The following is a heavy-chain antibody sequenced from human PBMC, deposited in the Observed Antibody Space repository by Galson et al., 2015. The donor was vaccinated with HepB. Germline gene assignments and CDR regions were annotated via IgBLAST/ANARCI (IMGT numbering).Heavy chain of an antibody. Sequence: QSGAEVKKPGESLRISCKASGYSFTTKWIGWVRQMPGKGLEWMGIIYPGDSDTKYTPSFQGQVTISADKSISTAYLQWSSLKASDTAMYYCARDGGATSWFFDYWGQGTLVTVSS. J-gene: IGHJ4*02. CDR3: ARDGGATSWFFDY. CDR1: GYSFTTKW. CDR2: IYPGDSDT. V-gene: IGHV5-51*01. D-gene: IGHD2-2*01.